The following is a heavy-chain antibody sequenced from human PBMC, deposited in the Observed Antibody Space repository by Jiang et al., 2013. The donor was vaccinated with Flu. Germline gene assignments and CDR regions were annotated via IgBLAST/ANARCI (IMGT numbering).Heavy chain of an antibody. CDR1: GASVSSGLFY. J-gene: IGHJ4*02. CDR3: VRNSYFYDKNEYQTXYFDL. D-gene: IGHD3-16*01. CDR2: VYFTGST. V-gene: IGHV4-61*01. Sequence: GPGLVKPSETLSLTCSVSGASVSSGLFYWSWIRQPPGKGLEWVGYVYFTGSTKYNPSLKSRLTISVDTSKNQFSLKMTSLTAADTAVYYCVRNSYFYDKNEYQTXYFDLWGQGSLVTVSS.